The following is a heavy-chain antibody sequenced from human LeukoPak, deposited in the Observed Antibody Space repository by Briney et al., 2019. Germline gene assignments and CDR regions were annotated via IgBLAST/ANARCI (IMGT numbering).Heavy chain of an antibody. CDR1: GFTFSSYA. CDR2: ISSNGGST. J-gene: IGHJ4*02. V-gene: IGHV3-64D*06. Sequence: GGSLRLSCSASGFTFSSYAMHWVRQAPGKGLGYVSAISSNGGSTYYADSVKGRFTISRDNSKNTLYLQMSSLRAEDTAVYYCVKGGGYSYGTPDYWGQGTLVTVSS. D-gene: IGHD5-18*01. CDR3: VKGGGYSYGTPDY.